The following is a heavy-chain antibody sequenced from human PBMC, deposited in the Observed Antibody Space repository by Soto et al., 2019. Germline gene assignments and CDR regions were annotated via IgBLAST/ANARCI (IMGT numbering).Heavy chain of an antibody. Sequence: GASVKVSCKASGYTFTGYYMHWVRQAPGQGLEWMGWINPNSGGTNYAQKFQGWVTMTRDTSISTAYMELSRLRSDDTAVYYCARGTAAAATVSYYYYGMDVWGQGTTVTVSS. V-gene: IGHV1-2*04. CDR1: GYTFTGYY. J-gene: IGHJ6*02. D-gene: IGHD6-13*01. CDR2: INPNSGGT. CDR3: ARGTAAAATVSYYYYGMDV.